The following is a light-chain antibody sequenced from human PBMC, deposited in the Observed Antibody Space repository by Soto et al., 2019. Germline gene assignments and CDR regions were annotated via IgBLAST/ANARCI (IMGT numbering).Light chain of an antibody. CDR3: SSYTSSSLDV. Sequence: SVLTQPACVSGSPGQSITISCTGTSSDVGGYSYVSWYQQLPGKAPKLMIYDVSDRPSGVSNRFSGSKSGNTASLTISGLQAEDEADYYCSSYTSSSLDVFGTGTKVTVL. V-gene: IGLV2-14*01. CDR1: SSDVGGYSY. CDR2: DVS. J-gene: IGLJ1*01.